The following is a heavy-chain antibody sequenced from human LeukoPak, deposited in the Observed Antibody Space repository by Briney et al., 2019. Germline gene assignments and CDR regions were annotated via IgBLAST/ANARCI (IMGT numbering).Heavy chain of an antibody. V-gene: IGHV3-23*01. D-gene: IGHD6-19*01. J-gene: IGHJ6*03. CDR1: GFTFSSYA. Sequence: GGSLRLSCAASGFTFSSYAMSWVRQAPGKGLEWVSAISGSGGSTYYADSVKGRSTISRDNSKNTLYLQMNSLRAEDTAVYYCAKDHEQWLVRTEYMDVWGKGTTVTVSS. CDR2: ISGSGGST. CDR3: AKDHEQWLVRTEYMDV.